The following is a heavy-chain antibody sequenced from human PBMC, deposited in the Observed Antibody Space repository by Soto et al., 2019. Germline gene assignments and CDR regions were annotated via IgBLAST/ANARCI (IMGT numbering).Heavy chain of an antibody. Sequence: SETLSLTCTVSGGSISSSSYYWGWIRQPPGKGLEWLGSIYYSGSTYYNPSLKSRVTISVDTSKNQFSLKLSSVTAADTAVYYCATQGRTVESGAPNWFDPWGQGTLVTVSS. CDR3: ATQGRTVESGAPNWFDP. D-gene: IGHD3-3*01. V-gene: IGHV4-39*01. CDR1: GGSISSSSYY. CDR2: IYYSGST. J-gene: IGHJ5*02.